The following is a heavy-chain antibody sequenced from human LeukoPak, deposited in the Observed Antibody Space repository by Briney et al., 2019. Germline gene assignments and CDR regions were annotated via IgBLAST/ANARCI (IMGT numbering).Heavy chain of an antibody. D-gene: IGHD3-10*01. CDR2: IYPADSDT. CDR3: ARSMLRGVNFNY. Sequence: ASVKVSCKASGYTFASYWIGWVRQMPGIGLEWMGIIYPADSDTRYSPSFQGQVTISADKSTSTAYLQWSSLKASDTAMYYCARSMLRGVNFNYWGQGTLVTVSS. V-gene: IGHV5-51*01. CDR1: GYTFASYW. J-gene: IGHJ4*02.